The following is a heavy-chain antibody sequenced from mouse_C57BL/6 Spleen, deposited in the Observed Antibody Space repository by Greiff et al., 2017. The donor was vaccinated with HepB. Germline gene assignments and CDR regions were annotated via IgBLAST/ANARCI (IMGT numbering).Heavy chain of an antibody. CDR3: TTSSYGPYYYAMDY. V-gene: IGHV14-4*01. CDR2: IGPENGDT. Sequence: VQLQQSGAELVRPGASVKLSCTASGFNIKDDYMHWVKQRPEQGLEWIGWIGPENGDTEYASKFQGKATITADTSSNTAYLQLSSLTSEDTAVYYCTTSSYGPYYYAMDYWGQGTSVTVSS. CDR1: GFNIKDDY. D-gene: IGHD2-10*02. J-gene: IGHJ4*01.